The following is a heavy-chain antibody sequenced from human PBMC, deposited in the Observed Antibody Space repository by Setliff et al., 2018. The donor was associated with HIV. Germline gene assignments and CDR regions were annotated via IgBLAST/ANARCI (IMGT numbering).Heavy chain of an antibody. D-gene: IGHD3-9*01. CDR2: MNPSGGST. CDR3: ARDLREGERYFDWLPDY. Sequence: ASVKVSCKASGYTFTSYEINWVRQATGQGLEWMGWMNPSGGSTTYAPKFQGRVTMTRDTSTSTVYMELSSLRSDDTAVYYCARDLREGERYFDWLPDYWGQGTLVTVSS. J-gene: IGHJ4*02. CDR1: GYTFTSYE. V-gene: IGHV1-8*01.